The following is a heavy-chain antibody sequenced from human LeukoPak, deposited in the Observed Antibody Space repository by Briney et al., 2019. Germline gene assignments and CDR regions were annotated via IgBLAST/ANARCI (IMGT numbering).Heavy chain of an antibody. D-gene: IGHD3-10*01. V-gene: IGHV3-11*01. J-gene: IGHJ4*02. CDR2: ISNTGSTI. CDR3: ARRYYYGSGSHFDS. CDR1: GFIFSDYY. Sequence: GGSLRLSCAASGFIFSDYYMCWVRQAPGKGLEWLSYISNTGSTIDYADSVKGRFTISRDNAKNSLYLQMNSLRAKDTAVYYCARRYYYGSGSHFDSWGQGTPVTVSS.